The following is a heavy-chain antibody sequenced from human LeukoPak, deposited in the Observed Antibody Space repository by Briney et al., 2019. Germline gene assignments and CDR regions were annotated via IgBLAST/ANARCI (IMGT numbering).Heavy chain of an antibody. CDR2: IRYDGSNK. Sequence: GGSLRLSCAASGFTFSSYGMHWVRQAPGKGLEWVAFIRYDGSNKYYADSVKGRLTIPRDNSKNTLYLQMNSLKTEDTAVYYCTTRGGSFSIFDYWGQGTLVTVSS. CDR1: GFTFSSYG. J-gene: IGHJ4*02. CDR3: TTRGGSFSIFDY. D-gene: IGHD1-26*01. V-gene: IGHV3-30*02.